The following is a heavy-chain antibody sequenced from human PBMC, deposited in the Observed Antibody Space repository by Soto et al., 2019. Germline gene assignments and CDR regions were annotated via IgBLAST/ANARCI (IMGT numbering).Heavy chain of an antibody. Sequence: QGQLVQSGPEVKKPWASVKVSCKASGYTFSRYGISWVRQAPGQGLEWMGWVSGYNGDTKYAQQVQGRVTMTIDTSTYTADMELRSLTSDDTAKYYCAQNGQPPYYYYGMDVWRQGTTVTVSS. CDR3: AQNGQPPYYYYGMDV. D-gene: IGHD2-8*01. CDR2: VSGYNGDT. V-gene: IGHV1-18*01. CDR1: GYTFSRYG. J-gene: IGHJ6*02.